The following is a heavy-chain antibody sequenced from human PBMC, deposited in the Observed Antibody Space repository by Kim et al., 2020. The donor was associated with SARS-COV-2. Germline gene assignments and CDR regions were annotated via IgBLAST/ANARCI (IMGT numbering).Heavy chain of an antibody. CDR3: ARGEGYYYGMDV. J-gene: IGHJ6*02. Sequence: YYAESVKGRFTISRDKSKNSLYLQMNSLRAEDTAVYYCARGEGYYYGMDVWGQGTTVTVSS. V-gene: IGHV3-53*01.